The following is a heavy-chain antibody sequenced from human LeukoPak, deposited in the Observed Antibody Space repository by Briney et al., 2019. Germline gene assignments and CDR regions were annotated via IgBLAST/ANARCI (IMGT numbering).Heavy chain of an antibody. CDR2: VIPVLAPP. D-gene: IGHD3-3*01. V-gene: IGHV1-69*13. J-gene: IGHJ4*02. Sequence: SVQVSCKASGGTLSGYTFSWVRQAPGHGLEWMGGVIPVLAPPQYAHKFQDRVTFTADESTSTAYMELRSLGSEDTAVYYCARGAGGVLLRYFDTWGQGTLVTVSS. CDR1: GGTLSGYT. CDR3: ARGAGGVLLRYFDT.